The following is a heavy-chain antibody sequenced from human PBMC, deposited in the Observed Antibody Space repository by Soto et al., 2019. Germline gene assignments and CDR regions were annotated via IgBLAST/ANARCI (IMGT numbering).Heavy chain of an antibody. J-gene: IGHJ4*02. CDR1: VYTFTSYV. V-gene: IGHV1-18*01. CDR3: ARETYGLDY. Sequence: SVXVCCKATVYTFTSYVLSCVRQAPGQGLEWMGLISAYNGNTNYAQKLQGRVTMTTDTSTSTAYMELRSLRSDDTAVYYCARETYGLDYWRQGTLVTV. D-gene: IGHD3-16*01. CDR2: ISAYNGNT.